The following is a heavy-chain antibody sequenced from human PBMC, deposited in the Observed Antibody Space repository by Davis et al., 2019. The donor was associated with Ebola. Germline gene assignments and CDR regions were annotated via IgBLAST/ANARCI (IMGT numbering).Heavy chain of an antibody. V-gene: IGHV3-43*02. Sequence: PGGSLRLFCATSGFTFGDYTMHWVRQAPGKGLEWVSFINGDRGRIDYADSVKGRFTISGDNSKNSLYLQMNSLTTEDTALYYCAKAKFSGSALIGHWGQGTLVTVSS. CDR3: AKAKFSGSALIGH. CDR2: INGDRGRI. D-gene: IGHD1-26*01. CDR1: GFTFGDYT. J-gene: IGHJ4*02.